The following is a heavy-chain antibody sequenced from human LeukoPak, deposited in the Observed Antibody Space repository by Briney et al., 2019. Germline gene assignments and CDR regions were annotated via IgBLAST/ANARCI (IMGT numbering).Heavy chain of an antibody. D-gene: IGHD6-13*01. CDR3: AKDSRIAAAGPYYYYGMDV. CDR2: ISGSGGST. V-gene: IGHV3-23*01. CDR1: GITFSSYA. J-gene: IGHJ6*02. Sequence: AGGSLRLSCAASGITFSSYAMSWVRQAPGKGLEWVSAISGSGGSTYYADSVKGRFTISRDNSKNTLYLQMNSLRAEDTAVYYCAKDSRIAAAGPYYYYGMDVWGQGTTVTVSS.